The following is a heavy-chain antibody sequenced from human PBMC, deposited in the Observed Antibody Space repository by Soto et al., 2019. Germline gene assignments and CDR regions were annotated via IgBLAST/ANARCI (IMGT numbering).Heavy chain of an antibody. CDR2: INTGKGNT. J-gene: IGHJ4*02. V-gene: IGHV1-3*04. CDR1: GYTFTTYA. D-gene: IGHD2-8*01. CDR3: AREPTVVLRSFFDY. Sequence: ASVKVSCKASGYTFTTYARHWVRQAPGQGPEWMGWINTGKGNTRYSQKFQGRVTFARDTLATTVYLELSSLKSEDTAVYYCAREPTVVLRSFFDYLGQGSLVPVSS.